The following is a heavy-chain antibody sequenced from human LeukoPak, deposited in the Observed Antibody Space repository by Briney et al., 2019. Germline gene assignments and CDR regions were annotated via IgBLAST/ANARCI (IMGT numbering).Heavy chain of an antibody. D-gene: IGHD5-12*01. CDR3: TRDRLSKWFDP. CDR2: INTNCGVT. Sequence: ASVKVSCKASGLTFTGVNYIHWVRQAPGQGPEWMGWINTNCGVTDYARKFQGRVTMTRDTSISTAYMELYRLTSDDTAMYYCTRDRLSKWFDPWGQGTLVTVSS. V-gene: IGHV1-2*02. CDR1: GLTFTGVNY. J-gene: IGHJ5*02.